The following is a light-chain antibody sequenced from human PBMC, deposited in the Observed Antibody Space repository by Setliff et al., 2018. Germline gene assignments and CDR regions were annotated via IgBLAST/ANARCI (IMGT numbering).Light chain of an antibody. V-gene: IGLV1-40*01. CDR1: SSNIGAGHN. CDR3: QSYDSSLSAYV. Sequence: QSVLTQPPSVSGAPGQRVTISCTGSSSNIGAGHNVHWYQQLPGTAPKLLIHGNTNRPSGVPYRFSGSRSGTSASLAITGLQAEDEAEFYCQSYDSSLSAYVFGTGTKVTVL. CDR2: GNT. J-gene: IGLJ1*01.